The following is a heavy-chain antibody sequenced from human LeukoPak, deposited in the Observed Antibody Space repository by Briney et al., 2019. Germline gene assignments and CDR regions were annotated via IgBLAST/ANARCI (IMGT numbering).Heavy chain of an antibody. Sequence: GGSLRLSCAVSGFTFSNYDMHWVRQAPGKGLEWLAIIWYDGSRKYYADSVKGRFTISRDNAKNSLYLQMNSLRAEDTAVYYCARLWTRTPPSDYWGQGTLVTVSS. J-gene: IGHJ4*02. CDR3: ARLWTRTPPSDY. CDR2: IWYDGSRK. V-gene: IGHV3-33*01. D-gene: IGHD2-21*01. CDR1: GFTFSNYD.